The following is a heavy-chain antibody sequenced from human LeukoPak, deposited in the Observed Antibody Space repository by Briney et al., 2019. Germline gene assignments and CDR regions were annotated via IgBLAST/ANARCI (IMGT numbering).Heavy chain of an antibody. CDR3: AKDLWFGELLNDAFDI. D-gene: IGHD3-10*01. J-gene: IGHJ3*02. Sequence: GGSLRLSCAASGFTFSSYGMHWVRQAPGKGLEWVAFIRYDGSNKYYADSVKGRFTISRDNSKNTLYLQMNSLRAEDTAVYYCAKDLWFGELLNDAFDIWGQGTMVTVSS. CDR2: IRYDGSNK. CDR1: GFTFSSYG. V-gene: IGHV3-30*02.